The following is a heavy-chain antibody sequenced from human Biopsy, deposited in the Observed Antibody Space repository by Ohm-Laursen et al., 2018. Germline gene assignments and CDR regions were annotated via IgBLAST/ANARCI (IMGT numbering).Heavy chain of an antibody. Sequence: SETLSLTWAVSGDSVSSGSFYWTWIRQPPGQGLEYIGYIYDRGSTANYNPSLESRVPMSVDMPKNQFSLKLSSVTAADTAIYYCARGMRSSGWPYFDSWGQGTLVTVSS. CDR1: GDSVSSGSFY. CDR2: IYDRGSTA. D-gene: IGHD6-19*01. CDR3: ARGMRSSGWPYFDS. J-gene: IGHJ4*02. V-gene: IGHV4-61*01.